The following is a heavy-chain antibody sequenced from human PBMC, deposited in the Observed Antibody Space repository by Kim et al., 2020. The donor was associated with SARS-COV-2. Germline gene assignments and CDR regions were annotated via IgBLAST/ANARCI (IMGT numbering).Heavy chain of an antibody. CDR2: ISGSSSYI. V-gene: IGHV3-21*01. D-gene: IGHD3-22*01. CDR3: ARDAPYDSSGYYEPNWFDP. CDR1: GFTFSSYS. Sequence: GGSLRLSCAASGFTFSSYSMNWVRQAPGKGLEWVSSISGSSSYIYYADSVKGRFTISRDNAKNSLYLQMNSLRAEDTAVYYCARDAPYDSSGYYEPNWFDPWGQGTLVTVSS. J-gene: IGHJ5*02.